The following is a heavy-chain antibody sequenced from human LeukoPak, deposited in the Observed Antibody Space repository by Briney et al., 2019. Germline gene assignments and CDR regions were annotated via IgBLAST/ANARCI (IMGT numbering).Heavy chain of an antibody. J-gene: IGHJ4*02. V-gene: IGHV3-20*04. CDR2: INWNGGST. Sequence: PGGSLRLSCAASGFTFDDYGMSWVRQAPGKGLEWVSGINWNGGSTGYADSVKGRFTISRDNAKNSLYLQMNSLRAEDTALYYCARTRLGYCSGGSCYSGAFDYWGQGTLVTVSS. CDR3: ARTRLGYCSGGSCYSGAFDY. D-gene: IGHD2-15*01. CDR1: GFTFDDYG.